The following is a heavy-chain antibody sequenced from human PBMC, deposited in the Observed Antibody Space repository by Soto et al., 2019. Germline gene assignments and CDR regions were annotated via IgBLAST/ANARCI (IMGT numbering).Heavy chain of an antibody. CDR1: GFTSSSYA. J-gene: IGHJ5*02. CDR3: AKRNRRERITIFGVVYNWFDP. CDR2: ISGSGGST. Sequence: GGSLRLSCAASGFTSSSYAMSWVRQAPGKGLEWVSAISGSGGSTYYADSVKGRFAISRDNSKNTLYLQMNSLRAEDTAVYYCAKRNRRERITIFGVVYNWFDPWGQGTLVTVSS. V-gene: IGHV3-23*01. D-gene: IGHD3-3*01.